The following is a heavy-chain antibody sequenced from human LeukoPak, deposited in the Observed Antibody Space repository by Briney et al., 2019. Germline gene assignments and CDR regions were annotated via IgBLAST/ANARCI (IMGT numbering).Heavy chain of an antibody. CDR1: AFSFSTTW. J-gene: IGHJ3*02. V-gene: IGHV3-74*01. D-gene: IGHD3-10*01. CDR3: ATDGGYAFDI. CDR2: IISDGSST. Sequence: GGSLRLSCAASAFSFSTTWIHWVRQAPGKGLVWVSRIISDGSSTTYADSVKGRFTIFRDNAKNMLYLQMNNLRAEDTAVYYCATDGGYAFDIWGQGTMVTVSS.